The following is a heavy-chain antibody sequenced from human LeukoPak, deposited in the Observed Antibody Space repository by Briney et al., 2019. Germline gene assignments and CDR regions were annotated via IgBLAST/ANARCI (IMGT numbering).Heavy chain of an antibody. Sequence: KPSETLSLTCAVYGGSFSGYYWSWIRQPPGKGLEWIGEINHSGSTNYNPSLKSRVTISVDTSKNQFSLKPSSVTAADTAVYYCARVLYSSSWLPGYYYGMDVWGQGTTVTVSS. CDR2: INHSGST. CDR3: ARVLYSSSWLPGYYYGMDV. D-gene: IGHD6-13*01. J-gene: IGHJ6*02. V-gene: IGHV4-34*01. CDR1: GGSFSGYY.